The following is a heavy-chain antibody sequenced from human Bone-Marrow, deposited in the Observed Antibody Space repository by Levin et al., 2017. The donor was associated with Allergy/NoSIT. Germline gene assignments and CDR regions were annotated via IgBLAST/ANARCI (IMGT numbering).Heavy chain of an antibody. CDR1: SLTTDGTC. V-gene: IGHV2-70*20. CDR2: IDWEDDK. D-gene: IGHD3-16*01. CDR3: ARTVEGYSFDS. Sequence: SLTTDGTCVAWVRQPPGKALEWLALIDWEDDKFYNTSLKTRLTISKDTSKNQVVLIMTNMDPVDTATYYCARTVEGYSFDSWGQGTLVTVSS. J-gene: IGHJ4*02.